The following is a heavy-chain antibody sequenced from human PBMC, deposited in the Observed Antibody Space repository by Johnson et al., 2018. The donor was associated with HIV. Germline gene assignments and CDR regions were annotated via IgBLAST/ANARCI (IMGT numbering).Heavy chain of an antibody. J-gene: IGHJ3*02. D-gene: IGHD7-27*01. CDR1: GFTFSSYG. Sequence: VQLVESGGGVVQPGRSLRLSCAASGFTFSSYGMHWVRQAPGKGLEWVAVISYDGSNKYYADSVKGRFTISRDNSKNTLYLQMNSLRAEDTAVYYCARPSNWGGGADAFDIWGQGTMVTVSS. CDR3: ARPSNWGGGADAFDI. V-gene: IGHV3-30*03. CDR2: ISYDGSNK.